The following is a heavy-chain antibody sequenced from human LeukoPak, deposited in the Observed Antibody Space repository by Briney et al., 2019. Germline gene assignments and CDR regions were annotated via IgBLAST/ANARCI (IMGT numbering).Heavy chain of an antibody. CDR1: GFTFSSYA. CDR2: IWYDGSNK. CDR3: ARDQKGYSGYYDLLDY. Sequence: GGSLRLSCAASGFTFSSYAMHWVRQAPGKGLEWVAVIWYDGSNKYYADSVKGRFTISRDNSKNTLYLQMNSLRAEDTAVYYCARDQKGYSGYYDLLDYWGQGTLVTVSS. D-gene: IGHD5-12*01. J-gene: IGHJ4*02. V-gene: IGHV3-33*08.